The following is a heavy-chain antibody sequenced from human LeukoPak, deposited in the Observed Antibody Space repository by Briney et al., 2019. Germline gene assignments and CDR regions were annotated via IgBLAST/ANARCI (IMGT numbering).Heavy chain of an antibody. CDR3: ARKISIEAAAAGTAEYFQH. CDR1: GGPISSGDYY. D-gene: IGHD6-13*01. V-gene: IGHV4-30-4*08. Sequence: SETLSLTCTVSGGPISSGDYYWSWIRQPPGKGLEWIGYIYYSGSTYYNPSLKSRVTISVDTSKNQFSLKLSSVTAADTAVYYCARKISIEAAAAGTAEYFQHWGQGTLVTVSS. CDR2: IYYSGST. J-gene: IGHJ1*01.